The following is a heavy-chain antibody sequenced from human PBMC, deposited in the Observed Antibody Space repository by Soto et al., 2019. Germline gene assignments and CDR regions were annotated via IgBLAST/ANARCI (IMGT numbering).Heavy chain of an antibody. V-gene: IGHV4-34*01. CDR2: INHSGST. J-gene: IGHJ5*02. D-gene: IGHD6-6*01. CDR1: GGSFSGYY. Sequence: SETLSLTCAVYGGSFSGYYWSWIRQPPGKGLEWIGEINHSGSTNYNPSLKSRVTISVDTSKNQFSLKLSSVTAADTAVYYCARGGRAARRPNWFDPWGQGTLVTVSS. CDR3: ARGGRAARRPNWFDP.